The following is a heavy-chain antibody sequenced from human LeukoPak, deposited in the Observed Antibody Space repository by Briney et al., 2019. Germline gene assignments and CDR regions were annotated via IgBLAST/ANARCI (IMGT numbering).Heavy chain of an antibody. J-gene: IGHJ4*02. CDR2: VYYSGST. Sequence: SETLSLTCTVSGVSVSNGVYYWSWLRQPPGKALEWIGYVYYSGSTNYNPSLEGRITISVDTSKNQFSVKLSSVTAADTAVYYCARSQNYYGSGDYWGQGTLVTISS. CDR1: GVSVSNGVYY. CDR3: ARSQNYYGSGDY. D-gene: IGHD3-10*01. V-gene: IGHV4-61*08.